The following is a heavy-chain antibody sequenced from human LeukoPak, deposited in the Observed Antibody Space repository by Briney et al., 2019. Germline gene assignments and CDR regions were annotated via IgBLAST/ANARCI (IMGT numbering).Heavy chain of an antibody. V-gene: IGHV3-48*02. J-gene: IGHJ3*02. CDR1: AFTFSTYS. CDR3: ARKLGYCSGGTCYTPSRNAFDI. D-gene: IGHD2-15*01. CDR2: ISRGGDAI. Sequence: GGSLRLSCAASAFTFSTYSMNWVRQAPGKGLEWVSYISRGGDAIYYADSVKGRFTISRDNAKNSLYLQMNSLRDEDTAVYYCARKLGYCSGGTCYTPSRNAFDIWGQGTMVTVSS.